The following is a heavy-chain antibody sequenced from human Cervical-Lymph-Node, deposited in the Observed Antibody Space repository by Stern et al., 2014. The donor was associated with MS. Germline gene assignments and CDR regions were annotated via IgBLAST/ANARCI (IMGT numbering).Heavy chain of an antibody. J-gene: IGHJ4*02. CDR3: AKDRGHGSGSFYFDY. Sequence: EDQLVESGGGLVQPGGSLRLSCAASGFTFSTYAMSWVRQAPGKGLEWVSAISSSGGFTYYVDSVKGRFTISRDNSKNTLYLQMNSLRAEDTAVYYCAKDRGHGSGSFYFDYWGQGTLVTVSS. CDR2: ISSSGGFT. D-gene: IGHD3-10*01. V-gene: IGHV3-23*04. CDR1: GFTFSTYA.